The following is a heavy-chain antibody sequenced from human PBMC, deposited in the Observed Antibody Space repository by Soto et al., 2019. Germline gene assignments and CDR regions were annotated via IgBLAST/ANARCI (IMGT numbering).Heavy chain of an antibody. J-gene: IGHJ6*02. CDR2: ISYTGST. CDR1: GDSLRSYY. V-gene: IGHV4-59*01. D-gene: IGHD2-15*01. CDR3: AREGVAAPYYYYGMDV. Sequence: LSLTCTVSGDSLRSYYWSWIRQPPGKGLEWIGYISYTGSTHYNPSLKSRVTISADTSKNQFSLKLSSVTTADTALYYCAREGVAAPYYYYGMDVWGQGSTVTVSS.